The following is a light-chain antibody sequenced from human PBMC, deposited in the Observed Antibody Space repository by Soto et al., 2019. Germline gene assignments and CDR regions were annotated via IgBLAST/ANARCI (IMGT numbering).Light chain of an antibody. V-gene: IGKV3-20*01. CDR3: QQYGSSGT. Sequence: EIVLTQSPGNLSLSPGERATLSCMASQSVSNNYLAWYQQKPGQAPRLLIYGASNRATGIPDRFSGSGSGTDFTLTISRLEPEDFAVYYCQQYGSSGTFGQGTKVDIK. CDR1: QSVSNNY. J-gene: IGKJ1*01. CDR2: GAS.